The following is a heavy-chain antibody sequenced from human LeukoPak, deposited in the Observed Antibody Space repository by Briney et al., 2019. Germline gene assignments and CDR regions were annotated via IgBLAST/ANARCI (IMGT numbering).Heavy chain of an antibody. CDR2: VLQEGVEK. CDR3: ADPGVGY. Sequence: HPGGSLRLSCAASGFTFSYNWMSWVRQAPGKGLEWLATVLQEGVEKYYVASVKGRFTISRDNAKNSLYLQMNSLTNEDTAVYYCADPGVGYWGQGILVTVSS. D-gene: IGHD2-8*01. J-gene: IGHJ4*02. V-gene: IGHV3-7*01. CDR1: GFTFSYNW.